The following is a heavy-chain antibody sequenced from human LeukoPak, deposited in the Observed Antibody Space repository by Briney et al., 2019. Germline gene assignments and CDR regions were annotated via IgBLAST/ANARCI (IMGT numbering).Heavy chain of an antibody. CDR1: AYSISSGYY. D-gene: IGHD6-13*01. J-gene: IGHJ4*02. CDR3: PRSTAAGPGY. CDR2: IYHSGST. Sequence: SETLFLTSAVSAYSISSGYYCSWIRQPPRKGLEWIGSIYHSGSTYYNPSLKSRVTISVDTSKNQFSLTLSSVTAADTPVYYCPRSTAAGPGYWGQGTLVTVPS. V-gene: IGHV4-38-2*01.